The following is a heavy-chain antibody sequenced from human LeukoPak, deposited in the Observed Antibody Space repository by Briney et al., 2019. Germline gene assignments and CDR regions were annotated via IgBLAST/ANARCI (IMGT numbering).Heavy chain of an antibody. D-gene: IGHD6-13*01. CDR1: GYTFTTYA. Sequence: GASVKVSCKASGYTFTTYALTWVRQAPGQRLEWMGWINVGNGNTKSSQKFQGRVTITRDMSASTAYMELSSLRSEDTAVYYCAGGLGYGVFDPWGQGTLVTVSS. CDR2: INVGNGNT. CDR3: AGGLGYGVFDP. J-gene: IGHJ5*02. V-gene: IGHV1-3*01.